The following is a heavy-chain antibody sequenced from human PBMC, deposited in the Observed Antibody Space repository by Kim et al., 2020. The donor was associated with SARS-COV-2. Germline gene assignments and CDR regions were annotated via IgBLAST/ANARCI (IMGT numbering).Heavy chain of an antibody. CDR3: TREEDVALYRQQLVRAFDI. V-gene: IGHV3-49*03. J-gene: IGHJ3*02. CDR1: GFTFGDYA. CDR2: IRSKAYGGTT. Sequence: GGSLRLSCTASGFTFGDYAMSWFRQAPGKGLEWVGFIRSKAYGGTTEYAASVKGRFTISRDDSKSIAYLQMNSLKTEDTAVYYCTREEDVALYRQQLVRAFDIWGQGTMVTVSS. D-gene: IGHD6-13*01.